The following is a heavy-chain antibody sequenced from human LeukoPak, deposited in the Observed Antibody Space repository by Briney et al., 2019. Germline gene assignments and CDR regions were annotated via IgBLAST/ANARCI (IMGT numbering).Heavy chain of an antibody. CDR1: GFTFSSYS. J-gene: IGHJ4*02. V-gene: IGHV3-21*01. CDR3: ARDTTYRGGFDY. Sequence: GGSLRLSCAASGFTFSSYSMNWIRQAPGKGLEWVSSISSSSSYIYYADSVKGRFTISRDNAKNSLYLQMNSPRAEDTAVYYCARDTTYRGGFDYWGQGTLVTVSS. D-gene: IGHD3-10*01. CDR2: ISSSSSYI.